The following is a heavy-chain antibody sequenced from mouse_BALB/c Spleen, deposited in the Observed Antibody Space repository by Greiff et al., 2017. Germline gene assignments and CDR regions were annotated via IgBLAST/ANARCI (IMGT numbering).Heavy chain of an antibody. Sequence: EVKLVESGGDLVKPGGSLKLSCAASGFTFSSYGMSWVRQTPDKRLEWVATISSGGSYTYYPDSVKGRFTISRDNAKNTLYLQMSSLKSEDTAMYYCARLRDSIYAMDYWGQGTSVTVSS. CDR1: GFTFSSYG. J-gene: IGHJ4*01. CDR2: ISSGGSYT. V-gene: IGHV5-6*01. CDR3: ARLRDSIYAMDY.